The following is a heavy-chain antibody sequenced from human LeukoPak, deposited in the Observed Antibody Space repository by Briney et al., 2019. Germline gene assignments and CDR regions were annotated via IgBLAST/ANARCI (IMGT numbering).Heavy chain of an antibody. CDR2: INHSGST. Sequence: PSETLSLTCSVSGASISSYYWSWIRQPPGKGLEWIGEINHSGSTNYNPSLKSRVTISVDTSKNQFSLKLSSVTAADTAVYYCARRWPGFDYWGQGTLVTVSS. V-gene: IGHV4-34*01. D-gene: IGHD4-23*01. J-gene: IGHJ4*02. CDR3: ARRWPGFDY. CDR1: GASISSYY.